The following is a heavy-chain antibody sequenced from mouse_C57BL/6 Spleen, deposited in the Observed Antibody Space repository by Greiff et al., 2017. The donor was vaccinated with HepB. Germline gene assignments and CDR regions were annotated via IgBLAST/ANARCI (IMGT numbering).Heavy chain of an antibody. CDR3: AREGGYYGYFDV. CDR1: GYTFTSYW. Sequence: QVQLQQPGAELVKPGASVKLSCKASGYTFTSYWMHWVKQRPGQGLEWIGMINPNSGSTNYNAKFKSKATLTVDKSSSTAYMQHSSLTSEDSAVYYCAREGGYYGYFDVWGTGTTVTVSS. V-gene: IGHV1-64*01. CDR2: INPNSGST. J-gene: IGHJ1*03.